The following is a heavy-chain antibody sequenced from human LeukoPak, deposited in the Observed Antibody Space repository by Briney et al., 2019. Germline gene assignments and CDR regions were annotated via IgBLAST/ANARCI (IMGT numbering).Heavy chain of an antibody. J-gene: IGHJ4*02. CDR2: ISGSGGST. Sequence: GGSLRLSCAASGFTLSSYAMSWVRQAPGKGLEWVSAISGSGGSTYYADSVKGRFTISRDNSKNTLYLQMNSLRAEDTAVYYCAKIPLPNIAVAGTVDYWGQGTLVTVSS. CDR3: AKIPLPNIAVAGTVDY. V-gene: IGHV3-23*01. CDR1: GFTLSSYA. D-gene: IGHD6-19*01.